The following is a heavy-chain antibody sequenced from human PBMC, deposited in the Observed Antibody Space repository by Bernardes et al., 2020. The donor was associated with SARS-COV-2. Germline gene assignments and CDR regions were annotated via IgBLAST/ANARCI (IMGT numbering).Heavy chain of an antibody. D-gene: IGHD2-2*01. Sequence: ASVKVSCKASGYTFTSYDISWVRQAPGQGLEWMGWISAYNGNTNYAQKLQGRVTMTTDTSTSTAYMELRSLRSDDTAVYYCARMRYVTSFPRYCSSTSCYYFDYWGQGTLVTVSS. V-gene: IGHV1-18*01. J-gene: IGHJ4*02. CDR1: GYTFTSYD. CDR3: ARMRYVTSFPRYCSSTSCYYFDY. CDR2: ISAYNGNT.